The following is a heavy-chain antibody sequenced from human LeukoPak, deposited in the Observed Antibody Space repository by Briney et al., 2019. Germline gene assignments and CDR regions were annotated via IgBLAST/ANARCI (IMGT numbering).Heavy chain of an antibody. V-gene: IGHV3-23*01. J-gene: IGHJ4*02. CDR3: ANHRSAFEF. D-gene: IGHD3-10*01. Sequence: GGSLRLSCAVSGLTFSIYGMRGVRQSPGKGLEWVSAISGSATGGITNYADSVKGRFTISRDNDKNTVYLQMNNLRVEDTAVYYCANHRSAFEFWGQGTLVTVSS. CDR2: ISGSATGGIT. CDR1: GLTFSIYG.